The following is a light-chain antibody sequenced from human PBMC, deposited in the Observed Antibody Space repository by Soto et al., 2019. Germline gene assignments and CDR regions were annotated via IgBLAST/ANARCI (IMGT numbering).Light chain of an antibody. CDR1: SSDVGGYNY. CDR3: SSYTNINTRACV. CDR2: EVS. J-gene: IGLJ1*01. Sequence: QSVLTQPASVSGSPGQSITISCTGTSSDVGGYNYVSWYQQHPGKAPKLMIYEVSNRPSGVSNRFSGSKSGNTASLTISGLQAEDEAESSCSSYTNINTRACVFGTGTKVTVL. V-gene: IGLV2-14*01.